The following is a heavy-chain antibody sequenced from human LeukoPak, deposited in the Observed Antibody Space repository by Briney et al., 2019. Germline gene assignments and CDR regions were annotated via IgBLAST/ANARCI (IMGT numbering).Heavy chain of an antibody. Sequence: PSQTLSLTCAVSGGSISSGGYSWSWIWQPPGKGLEWIGYIYHSGSTYYNPSLKSRVTISVDRSKNQFSLKLSSVTAADTAVYYCARLNRANMDVWGKGTTVTVSS. D-gene: IGHD4/OR15-4a*01. J-gene: IGHJ6*03. CDR2: IYHSGST. CDR1: GGSISSGGYS. V-gene: IGHV4-30-2*01. CDR3: ARLNRANMDV.